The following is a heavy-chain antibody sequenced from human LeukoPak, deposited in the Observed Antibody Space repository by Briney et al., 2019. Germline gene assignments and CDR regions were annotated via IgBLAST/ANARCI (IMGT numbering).Heavy chain of an antibody. CDR1: GYTFSSFS. J-gene: IGHJ4*02. CDR2: ISVRSNYI. D-gene: IGHD3-22*01. CDR3: ARLRRNSDSSGYYYYYDY. V-gene: IGHV3-21*01. Sequence: GGSLRLSCVASGYTFSSFSINWVRQAPGKGLEWVSSISVRSNYIYYADSVRGRFSISRDDARNSLYLQMDSLRGDETAVYYCARLRRNSDSSGYYYYYDYWGQGTLVTVSS.